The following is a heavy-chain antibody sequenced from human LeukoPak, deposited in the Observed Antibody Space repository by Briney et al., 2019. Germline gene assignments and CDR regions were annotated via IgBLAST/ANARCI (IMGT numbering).Heavy chain of an antibody. CDR3: ARGTDGYRADY. V-gene: IGHV4-31*03. Sequence: SEPLSLTCTVSGVSISRGGYYWRWIRQQPGKGLEWIGYIYYSGTTYYNPSLKSRVTISADTSKTQFSLRLSSVTAADTAVYYCARGTDGYRADYWGQGTLVTVSS. J-gene: IGHJ4*02. CDR1: GVSISRGGYY. D-gene: IGHD5-24*01. CDR2: IYYSGTT.